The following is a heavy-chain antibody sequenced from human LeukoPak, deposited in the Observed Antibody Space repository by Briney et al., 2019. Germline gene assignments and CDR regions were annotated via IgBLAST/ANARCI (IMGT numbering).Heavy chain of an antibody. D-gene: IGHD6-19*01. Sequence: SVKVSCKASGYTFTSYAISWVRQAPGQGLEWMGGIIPIFGTANYAQKFQGRVTITADESTSTAYMELSSLRSEDTAVYYCAKGTGYSSGWLKDWGQGTLVTVSS. CDR1: GYTFTSYA. J-gene: IGHJ4*02. V-gene: IGHV1-69*13. CDR3: AKGTGYSSGWLKD. CDR2: IIPIFGTA.